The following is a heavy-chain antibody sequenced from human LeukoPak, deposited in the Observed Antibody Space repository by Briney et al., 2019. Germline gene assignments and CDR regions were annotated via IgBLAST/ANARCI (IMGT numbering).Heavy chain of an antibody. Sequence: SETLSLTCALYGGSFSGYYWSWIRQPPGKGLEWMGEINHSGGTNYNPSLKSRVTISVDTSKNQFSLKLSSVTAADTAVYYCARDVGYYYDSSGYYDYWGQGTLVTVSS. V-gene: IGHV4-34*01. J-gene: IGHJ4*02. CDR3: ARDVGYYYDSSGYYDY. CDR1: GGSFSGYY. CDR2: INHSGGT. D-gene: IGHD3-22*01.